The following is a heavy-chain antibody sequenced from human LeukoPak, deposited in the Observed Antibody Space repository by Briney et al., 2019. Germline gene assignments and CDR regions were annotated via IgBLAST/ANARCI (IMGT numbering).Heavy chain of an antibody. CDR2: IYTSGST. CDR3: ARDPGPTNLMWYYYGMDV. CDR1: GGSISSYY. V-gene: IGHV4-4*07. D-gene: IGHD1-14*01. J-gene: IGHJ6*02. Sequence: SETLSLTCTVSGGSISSYYWSWIRQPAGKGLEWIGRIYTSGSTNYNPSLKSRVTMSVDTSKNQFSLKLSSVTAADTAVYYCARDPGPTNLMWYYYGMDVWGQGTTVTVSS.